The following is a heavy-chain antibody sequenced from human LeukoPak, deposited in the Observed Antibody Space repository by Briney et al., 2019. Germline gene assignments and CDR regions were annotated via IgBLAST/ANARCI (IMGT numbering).Heavy chain of an antibody. V-gene: IGHV3-15*01. CDR1: GLTFSKAW. CDR2: IKSKTDGGTI. Sequence: PGGSLRLSCAVSGLTFSKAWMTWVRQAPGKGLECVGRIKSKTDGGTIDYAAPVKGRFSISRDDSKNTVYVQMNSLKTEDTAVYYCATEGYCSGGSCYSFDNWGQGTLVTVSS. D-gene: IGHD2-15*01. J-gene: IGHJ4*02. CDR3: ATEGYCSGGSCYSFDN.